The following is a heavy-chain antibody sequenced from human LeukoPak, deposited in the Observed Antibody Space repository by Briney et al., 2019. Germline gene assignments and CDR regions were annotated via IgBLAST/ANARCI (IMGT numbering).Heavy chain of an antibody. Sequence: SETLSLTCTVPGGSISSSSYYWGWIRQPPGKGLEWIGSIYYSGSTYYNPSLKSRVTISVDTSKNQFSLKLSSVTAADTAVYYCARHYYGDYGERDDAFDIWGQGTMVTVSP. D-gene: IGHD4-17*01. CDR2: IYYSGST. CDR1: GGSISSSSYY. J-gene: IGHJ3*02. CDR3: ARHYYGDYGERDDAFDI. V-gene: IGHV4-39*01.